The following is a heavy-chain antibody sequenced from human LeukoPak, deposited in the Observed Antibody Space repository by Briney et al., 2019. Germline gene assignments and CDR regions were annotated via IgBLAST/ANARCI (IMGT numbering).Heavy chain of an antibody. Sequence: SETLALTCTVSGGPISSYYWRWIRQPPAKALEWIGYIYYSGTTNYNPSLKSRVTMTVDTSKNHFSLKLSSVTAADTAVYYCARGRSDYPDRFYYWGQGTLVTVSS. V-gene: IGHV4-59*13. CDR2: IYYSGTT. CDR1: GGPISSYY. J-gene: IGHJ4*02. D-gene: IGHD4-17*01. CDR3: ARGRSDYPDRFYY.